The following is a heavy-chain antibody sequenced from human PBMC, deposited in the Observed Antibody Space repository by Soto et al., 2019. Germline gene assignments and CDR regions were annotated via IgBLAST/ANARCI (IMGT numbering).Heavy chain of an antibody. Sequence: QLQLQESGPGLVKPSETLSLTCTVSGGSISSSSYYWGWIRQPPGKGLEWIGSIYYSGSTYYNPSLKRRVTISVDTSKNQFSLKLSSVTAADTAVYYCARHGFGVMVSTPGPWFDPWGQGTLVTVSS. CDR2: IYYSGST. CDR3: ARHGFGVMVSTPGPWFDP. J-gene: IGHJ5*02. CDR1: GGSISSSSYY. D-gene: IGHD2-8*01. V-gene: IGHV4-39*01.